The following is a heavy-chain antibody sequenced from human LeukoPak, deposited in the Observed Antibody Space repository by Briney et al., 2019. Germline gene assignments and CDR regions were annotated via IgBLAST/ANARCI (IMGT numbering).Heavy chain of an antibody. V-gene: IGHV3-23*01. CDR1: GFTFSSYA. CDR2: ISGSGGNT. J-gene: IGHJ1*01. CDR3: AKDPDDDYGEN. Sequence: PGGSLRLSCAASGFTFSSYALSWVRQAPGKGLGWVSAISGSGGNTYYADSVKGRFTISRDNSKNTLYLQMNSLGAEDTAVYYCAKDPDDDYGENWGQGTLVTVSS. D-gene: IGHD4/OR15-4a*01.